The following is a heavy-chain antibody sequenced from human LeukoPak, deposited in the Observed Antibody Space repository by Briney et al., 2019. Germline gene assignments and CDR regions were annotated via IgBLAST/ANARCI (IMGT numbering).Heavy chain of an antibody. CDR2: IWYDGSNK. V-gene: IGHV3-33*01. Sequence: PGRSLRLSCAASGFTFSSYGMHWVRQAPGKGLEWVAVIWYDGSNKYYADSVKGRFTISRDNSKDTLYLQMNSLRAEDTAVYYCARVTAEYCGGDCRVGAFDIWGQGTMVTVSS. CDR3: ARVTAEYCGGDCRVGAFDI. CDR1: GFTFSSYG. J-gene: IGHJ3*02. D-gene: IGHD2-21*02.